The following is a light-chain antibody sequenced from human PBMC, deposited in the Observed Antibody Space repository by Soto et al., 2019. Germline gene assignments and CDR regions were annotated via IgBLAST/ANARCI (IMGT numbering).Light chain of an antibody. V-gene: IGKV1-5*01. CDR2: DAS. CDR1: QSISSW. CDR3: QQYENYWT. Sequence: IQLTQSPSSLSASVGDRVTITCRASQSISSWLAWYQHKPGKAPKLLIYDASNLDSGVPSRFSGSGSGTEFSLTISNLQPDDCATYYCQQYENYWTFGQGTRVEIK. J-gene: IGKJ1*01.